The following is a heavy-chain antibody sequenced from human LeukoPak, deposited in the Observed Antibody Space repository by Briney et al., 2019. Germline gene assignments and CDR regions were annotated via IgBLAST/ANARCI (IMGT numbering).Heavy chain of an antibody. Sequence: ASVKVSCKASGYTFTGCYMHWVRQAPGQGLEWMGIINPSGGSTSYAQKFQGRVTMTRDMSTSTVYMELSSLRSEDTAVYYCARARYSSGWYVYWGQGTLVTVTS. CDR1: GYTFTGCY. J-gene: IGHJ4*02. CDR2: INPSGGST. CDR3: ARARYSSGWYVY. D-gene: IGHD6-19*01. V-gene: IGHV1-46*01.